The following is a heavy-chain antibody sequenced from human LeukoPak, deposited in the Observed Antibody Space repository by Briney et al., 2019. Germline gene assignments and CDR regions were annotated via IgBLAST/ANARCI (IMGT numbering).Heavy chain of an antibody. CDR3: ARGGVRPHYYGSGSYRGNDY. CDR1: GYSISSGYY. CDR2: IYHSGST. D-gene: IGHD3-10*01. Sequence: SETLSLTCTVSGYSISSGYYWGWIRQPPGKGLEWIGSIYHSGSTYYNPSLKSRVTISVDTSKNQFSLKLSSVTAADTAVYYCARGGVRPHYYGSGSYRGNDYWGQGTLVTVSS. J-gene: IGHJ4*02. V-gene: IGHV4-38-2*02.